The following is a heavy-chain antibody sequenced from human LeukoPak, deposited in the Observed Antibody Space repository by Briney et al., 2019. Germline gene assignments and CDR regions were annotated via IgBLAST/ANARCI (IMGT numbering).Heavy chain of an antibody. J-gene: IGHJ4*02. D-gene: IGHD3-22*01. V-gene: IGHV5-51*01. CDR1: GYSFTSYW. Sequence: GESLKISCKGSGYSFTSYWIGWVRQMPGKGLEWMGIIYPGDSDTRYSPSFQGQVTFSADKSISTAYLQWSSLKASDTAMYYCATVINYYDSSGYPPFDYWGQGTLVTVSS. CDR2: IYPGDSDT. CDR3: ATVINYYDSSGYPPFDY.